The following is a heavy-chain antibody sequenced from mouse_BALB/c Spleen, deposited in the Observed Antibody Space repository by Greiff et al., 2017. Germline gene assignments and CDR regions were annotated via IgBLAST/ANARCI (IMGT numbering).Heavy chain of an antibody. J-gene: IGHJ3*01. CDR2: ISYDGSN. CDR3: ASGDYDGFAY. Sequence: ESGPGLVKPSQSLSLTCSVTGYSITSGYYWNWIRQFPGNKLEWMGYISYDGSNNYNPSLKNRISITRDTSKNQFFLKLNSVTTEDTATYYCASGDYDGFAYWGQVTLVTVSA. CDR1: GYSITSGYY. D-gene: IGHD2-4*01. V-gene: IGHV3-6*02.